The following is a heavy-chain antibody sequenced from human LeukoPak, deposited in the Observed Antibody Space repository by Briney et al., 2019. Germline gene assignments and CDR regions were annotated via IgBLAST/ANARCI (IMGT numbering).Heavy chain of an antibody. J-gene: IGHJ5*02. Sequence: GESLKISCKGSGYSFTSYWIGWVRQMPGKGLEWMGIIYPDDSDTRYSPSFQGQVTISADKSISTAYLQWSSLKASDTAMYYCARSSLAAAGTVWFDPWGQGTLVTVSS. CDR1: GYSFTSYW. V-gene: IGHV5-51*01. CDR3: ARSSLAAAGTVWFDP. D-gene: IGHD6-13*01. CDR2: IYPDDSDT.